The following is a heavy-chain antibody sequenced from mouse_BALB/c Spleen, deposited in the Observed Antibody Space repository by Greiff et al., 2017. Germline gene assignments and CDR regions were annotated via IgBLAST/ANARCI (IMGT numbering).Heavy chain of an antibody. J-gene: IGHJ1*01. D-gene: IGHD2-13*01. Sequence: QVQLQQSGAELMKPGASVKISCKATGYTFSSYWIEWVKQRPGHGLEWIGEILPGSGSTNYNEKFKGKATFTADTSSNTAYMQLSSLTSEDSAVSYCARRVGDGDYVYWYFDVWGAGTTVTVSS. CDR1: GYTFSSYW. V-gene: IGHV1-9*01. CDR3: ARRVGDGDYVYWYFDV. CDR2: ILPGSGST.